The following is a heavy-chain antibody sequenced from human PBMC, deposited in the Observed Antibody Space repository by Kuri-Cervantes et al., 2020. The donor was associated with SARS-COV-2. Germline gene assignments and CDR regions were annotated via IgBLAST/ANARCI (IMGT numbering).Heavy chain of an antibody. CDR1: GFTFSSYA. CDR2: ISYDGSNK. D-gene: IGHD1-26*01. V-gene: IGHV3-30*01. Sequence: GGSLRLSCAASGFTFSSYAMSWVRQAPGKGLEWVAVISYDGSNKYYADSVKGRFTISRDNSKNTLYLQMNSLRAEDTAVYYCARDLGFRGELLREGYYFDYWGQGTLVTVSS. CDR3: ARDLGFRGELLREGYYFDY. J-gene: IGHJ4*02.